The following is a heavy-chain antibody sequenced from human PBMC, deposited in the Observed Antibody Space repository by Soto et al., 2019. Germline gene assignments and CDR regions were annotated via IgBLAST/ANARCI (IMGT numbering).Heavy chain of an antibody. CDR2: IKSKTVGGTT. CDR3: TSDPQCGL. CDR1: GLTFSDAW. J-gene: IGHJ3*01. D-gene: IGHD2-21*01. Sequence: DVQLVESGGGLVKPGGSLRLSCVVSGLTFSDAWMNWVRQAPGKGLEWVGRIKSKTVGGTTDYAAPVKGRFTLSRDDSKNTVYLDMNSLKTEDTAVYYCTSDPQCGLWGQGTMVTVSS. V-gene: IGHV3-15*07.